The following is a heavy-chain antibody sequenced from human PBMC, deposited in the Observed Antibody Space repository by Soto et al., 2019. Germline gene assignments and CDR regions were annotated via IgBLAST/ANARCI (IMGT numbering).Heavy chain of an antibody. CDR1: GFIVSSNH. Sequence: HPGGSLRLSCSASGFIVSSNHMSWVRQAPGKGLEWVSVIYSGGSTNYADSVKGRFTVSRDNSKNTLNLQMNSLRAEDTAVYYCVRTHYYGSGSYYFDHWGQGTLVTVS. CDR3: VRTHYYGSGSYYFDH. V-gene: IGHV3-66*01. D-gene: IGHD3-10*01. J-gene: IGHJ4*02. CDR2: IYSGGST.